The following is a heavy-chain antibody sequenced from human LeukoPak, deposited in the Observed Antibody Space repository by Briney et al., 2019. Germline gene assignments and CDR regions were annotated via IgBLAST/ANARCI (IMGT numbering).Heavy chain of an antibody. V-gene: IGHV3-23*01. CDR3: AKVYSSGWQALFDY. CDR2: ISGSGGST. Sequence: GGSLRLSCAASGFTFSSYGMSWVRQAPGKGLEWVSTISGSGGSTYYADSVKGRFTISRDNSKNTLYLQMNSLRAEDTAVYYCAKVYSSGWQALFDYWGQGTLVTASS. CDR1: GFTFSSYG. J-gene: IGHJ4*02. D-gene: IGHD6-19*01.